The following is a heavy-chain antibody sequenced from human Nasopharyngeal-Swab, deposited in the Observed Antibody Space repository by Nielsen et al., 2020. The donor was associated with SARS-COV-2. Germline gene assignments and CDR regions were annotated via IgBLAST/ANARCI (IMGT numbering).Heavy chain of an antibody. J-gene: IGHJ4*02. V-gene: IGHV4-30-2*01. CDR3: ASVLDLGILDY. CDR2: IYHSGST. Sequence: WIRQPPGKGLEWIGYIYHSGSTYYNPSLKSRVTISVDRSKNQFSPKLSSVTAADTAVYYCASVLDLGILDYWGQGTLVTVSS. D-gene: IGHD3/OR15-3a*01.